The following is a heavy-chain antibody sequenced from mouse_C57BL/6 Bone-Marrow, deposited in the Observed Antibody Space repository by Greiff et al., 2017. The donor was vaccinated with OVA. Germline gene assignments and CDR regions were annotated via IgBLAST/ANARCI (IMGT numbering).Heavy chain of an antibody. CDR1: GFTFSSYG. D-gene: IGHD1-1*01. V-gene: IGHV5-6*01. CDR2: ISSGGSYT. CDR3: ARHTTVVATDYYAMDY. Sequence: EVQRVESGGDLVKPGGSLKLSCAASGFTFSSYGMSWVRQTPDKRLEWVATISSGGSYTYYPDSVKGRFTISRDNAKNTLYLQMSSLKSEDTAMYYCARHTTVVATDYYAMDYWGQGTSVTVSS. J-gene: IGHJ4*01.